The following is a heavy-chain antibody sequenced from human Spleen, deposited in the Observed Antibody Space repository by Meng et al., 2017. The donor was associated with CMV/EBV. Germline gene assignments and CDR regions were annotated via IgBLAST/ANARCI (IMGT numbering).Heavy chain of an antibody. CDR1: GGTFSSYA. V-gene: IGHV1-69*05. CDR3: AKDIRPGDGVDAYEDAFDV. CDR2: IIPIFGTA. Sequence: SVKVSCKASGGTFSSYAISWVRQAPGQGLEWMGGIIPIFGTANYAQKFQGRVTITTDESTSTAYMELSSLRSEDTAVYYCAKDIRPGDGVDAYEDAFDVWGQGTTVTVSS. D-gene: IGHD3-16*01. J-gene: IGHJ3*01.